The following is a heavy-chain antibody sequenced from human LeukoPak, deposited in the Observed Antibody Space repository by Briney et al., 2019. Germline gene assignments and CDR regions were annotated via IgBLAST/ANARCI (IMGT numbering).Heavy chain of an antibody. CDR2: ISYDGSNK. V-gene: IGHV3-30*01. D-gene: IGHD1-26*01. J-gene: IGHJ3*02. Sequence: PGRSLRLSCAASGFTFSSFAVHWVRQAPGKGLEWVAVISYDGSNKFYAGSVKGRFSVSRDNSKNTLYLQMNSLRVEDTAVYYCAREGSGTYGLGGAFDIWGQGTMVTVSS. CDR3: AREGSGTYGLGGAFDI. CDR1: GFTFSSFA.